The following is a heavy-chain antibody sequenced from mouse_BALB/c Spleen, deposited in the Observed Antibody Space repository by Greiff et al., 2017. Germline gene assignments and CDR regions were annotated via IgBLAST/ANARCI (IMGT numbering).Heavy chain of an antibody. Sequence: VKLVESGPGLVAPSQSLSITCTVSGFSLTSYGVHWVRQPPGKGLEWLGVIWAGGSTNYNSALMSRLSISKDNSKSQVFLKMNSLQTDDTAMYYCARDRKLYYYAMDYWGQGTSVTVSS. J-gene: IGHJ4*01. CDR2: IWAGGST. V-gene: IGHV2-9*02. CDR1: GFSLTSYG. CDR3: ARDRKLYYYAMDY.